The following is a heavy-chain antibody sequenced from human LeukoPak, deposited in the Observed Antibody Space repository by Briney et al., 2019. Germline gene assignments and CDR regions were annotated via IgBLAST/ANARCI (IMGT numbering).Heavy chain of an antibody. CDR2: IYYSGST. CDR3: ARLPLAASRGYYMDV. D-gene: IGHD2-15*01. Sequence: PSETLSLTCTVSGGSISSYYWSWIRQPPGKGLEWIGYIYYSGSTNYNPSLKSRVTISVDTSKNQFSLKLSSVTAADTAVYYCARLPLAASRGYYMDVWGKGTTVTVSS. V-gene: IGHV4-59*08. CDR1: GGSISSYY. J-gene: IGHJ6*03.